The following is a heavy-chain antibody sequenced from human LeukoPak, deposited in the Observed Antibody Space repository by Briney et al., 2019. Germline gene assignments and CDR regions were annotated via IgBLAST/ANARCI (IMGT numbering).Heavy chain of an antibody. V-gene: IGHV3-30*02. CDR1: GFTFSSYG. CDR2: IRYDGSNK. Sequence: GGSLRLSCAASGFTFSSYGMHWVRQAPGKGLEWVAFIRYDGSNKYYADSVKGRFTISRDNAKNSLYLQMNSLRAEDTAVYYCATVNYDILTGYYPPPVYWGQGTLVTVSS. D-gene: IGHD3-9*01. CDR3: ATVNYDILTGYYPPPVY. J-gene: IGHJ4*02.